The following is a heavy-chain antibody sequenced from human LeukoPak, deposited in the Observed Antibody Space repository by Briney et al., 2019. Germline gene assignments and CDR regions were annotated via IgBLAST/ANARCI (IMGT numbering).Heavy chain of an antibody. D-gene: IGHD6-13*01. CDR3: ARDQAAAAPYYFDY. Sequence: GGSLRLSCAASGLTFSPYSMNWVRQAPGKGLEWVSYISSSSSTIYYADSVKGRFTISRDNAKNSLYLQMNSLRAEDTAVYYCARDQAAAAPYYFDYWGQGTLVTVSS. CDR1: GLTFSPYS. V-gene: IGHV3-48*01. CDR2: ISSSSSTI. J-gene: IGHJ4*02.